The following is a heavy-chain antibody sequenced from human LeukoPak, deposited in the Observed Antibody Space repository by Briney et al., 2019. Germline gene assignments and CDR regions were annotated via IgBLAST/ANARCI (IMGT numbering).Heavy chain of an antibody. J-gene: IGHJ4*02. CDR3: ATLRGASSAVFDS. CDR2: IHYSGRT. D-gene: IGHD3-22*01. Sequence: PSETLSLTCTVSGGSISSDYWSWIRQPPGKRLEWIGYIHYSGRTNYNPSLKSRVTISVDTSKNQFSLKLSSVTAADTALYYCATLRGASSAVFDSWGQGTLVTVSS. CDR1: GGSISSDY. V-gene: IGHV4-59*08.